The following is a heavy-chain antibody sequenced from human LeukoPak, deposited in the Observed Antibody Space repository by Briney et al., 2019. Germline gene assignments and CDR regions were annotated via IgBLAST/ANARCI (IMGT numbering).Heavy chain of an antibody. CDR3: ATYPYSSGWYYFDY. J-gene: IGHJ4*02. V-gene: IGHV1-24*01. D-gene: IGHD6-19*01. CDR2: FDPEDGET. CDR1: GYTLTELS. Sequence: ASVKVSCKVSGYTLTELSMHWVRQAPGKGLEWMGGFDPEDGETIYAQKFQGRVTMTEDTSTDTAYMELSSLRSEDTAVYYCATYPYSSGWYYFDYWGRGTLVTVSS.